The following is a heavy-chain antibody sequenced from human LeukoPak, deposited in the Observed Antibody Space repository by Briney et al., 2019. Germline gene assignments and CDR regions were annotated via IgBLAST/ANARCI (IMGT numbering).Heavy chain of an antibody. CDR2: ISYDGNNK. D-gene: IGHD6-13*01. CDR1: GFTFSSYA. CDR3: VRDRCSSCHYFDR. J-gene: IGHJ4*02. Sequence: GGSLRLSCAASGFTFSSYAMHWVRQAPGKGLEWVALISYDGNNKYYADPVKGRFTISRDTSKNTLYLQLNSLRPEDTAMYYCVRDRCSSCHYFDRWGQGTLVAVSS. V-gene: IGHV3-30-3*01.